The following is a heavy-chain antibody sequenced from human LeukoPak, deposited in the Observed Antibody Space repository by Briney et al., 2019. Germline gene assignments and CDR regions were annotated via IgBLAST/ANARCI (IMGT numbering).Heavy chain of an antibody. V-gene: IGHV4-30-2*01. CDR1: GGSISSGGYS. D-gene: IGHD5-12*01. J-gene: IGHJ4*02. CDR3: ARGVYSGYDFGFDY. Sequence: SQTLSLTRAVSGGSISSGGYSWSWIRQPPGKGLEWIGYIYHSGSTYYNPSLKSRATISVDRSKNQFSLKLSSVTAADTAVYCCARGVYSGYDFGFDYWGQGTLVTVSS. CDR2: IYHSGST.